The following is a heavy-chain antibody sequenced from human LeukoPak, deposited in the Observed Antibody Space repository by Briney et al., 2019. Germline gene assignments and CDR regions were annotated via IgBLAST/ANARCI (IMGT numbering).Heavy chain of an antibody. D-gene: IGHD3-22*01. Sequence: AGSLILSCAASGYTFSSFSINWVRQAPGKGLEWVSYISVRSNYIYYAGSVRGRFSISRDDARNSLYLQMNSLRAEDTAVYYCVRLRRNSDSSGYYYYYDYWGQGTLVTVSS. CDR3: VRLRRNSDSSGYYYYYDY. V-gene: IGHV3-21*01. CDR1: GYTFSSFS. CDR2: ISVRSNYI. J-gene: IGHJ4*02.